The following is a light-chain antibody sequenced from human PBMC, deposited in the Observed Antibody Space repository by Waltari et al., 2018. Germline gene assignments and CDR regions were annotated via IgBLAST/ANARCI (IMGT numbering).Light chain of an antibody. Sequence: QTVVTQEQSLSVSPGGPVTLTCALSSGSLSTTSYATGYQQTPGQAPRTLVYKANARSSGVPDRFSGSILGNTAALTITGAQADDESDYYCALYMGSGIWVFGGGTRLTVL. J-gene: IGLJ3*02. CDR3: ALYMGSGIWV. V-gene: IGLV8-61*01. CDR1: SGSLSTTSY. CDR2: KAN.